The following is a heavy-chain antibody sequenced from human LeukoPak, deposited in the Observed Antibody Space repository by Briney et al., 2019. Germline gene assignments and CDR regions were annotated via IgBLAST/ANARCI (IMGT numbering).Heavy chain of an antibody. CDR3: AXXXXRXXKXXGXXFXP. CDR1: GGSFSGYY. Sequence: TXAVXGGSFSGYYWSWIRQPPGKGLEWIGEINHSRSTNYNPSLKSRVTISVDTSKNQFSLKLSSVTAADTAVYYCAXXXXRXXKXXGXXFXPWGQGTLVTVSS. V-gene: IGHV4-34*01. J-gene: IGHJ5*02. CDR2: INHSRST.